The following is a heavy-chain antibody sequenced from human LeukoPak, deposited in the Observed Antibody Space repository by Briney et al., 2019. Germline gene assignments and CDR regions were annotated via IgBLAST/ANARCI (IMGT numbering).Heavy chain of an antibody. D-gene: IGHD6-19*01. CDR2: IYSGGST. J-gene: IGHJ4*02. CDR1: GFTVSSNY. CDR3: ARDLGVAALDN. V-gene: IGHV3-53*01. Sequence: GGSLRLSCAASGFTVSSNYMSWVRQAPGKGLEWVSVIYSGGSTYYADSVKGRFTISRDNSKNTLYLQMNSLRAVETAVYYCARDLGVAALDNWGQGTLVTVSS.